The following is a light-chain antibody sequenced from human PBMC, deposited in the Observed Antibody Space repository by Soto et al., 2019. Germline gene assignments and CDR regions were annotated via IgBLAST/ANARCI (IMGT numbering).Light chain of an antibody. CDR2: EVS. V-gene: IGLV2-8*01. J-gene: IGLJ2*01. Sequence: QSALTQVPSASGSPGQSVTISCTGTTSDVGGYNYVSWYQQHPSKAPKPIIFEVSKRPSGVPDRFSGSKSANTASLTVSGLQAEDEADYYCSSYAGSNTVIFGGGTKLTVL. CDR1: TSDVGGYNY. CDR3: SSYAGSNTVI.